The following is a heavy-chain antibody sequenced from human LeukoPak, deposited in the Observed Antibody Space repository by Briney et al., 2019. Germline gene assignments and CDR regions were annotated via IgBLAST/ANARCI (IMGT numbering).Heavy chain of an antibody. Sequence: GGSLRLSCAESGFTFCRYGMHCVRQAPGKGLEWVAFIRYDGSEKHYADSVKGRFTISRDNSENTLFLQMNSLRAGDTAGYYFAKSREPSGYYAGACDFWGQGTLVTVSS. CDR1: GFTFCRYG. J-gene: IGHJ4*02. CDR2: IRYDGSEK. V-gene: IGHV3-30*02. D-gene: IGHD3-22*01. CDR3: AKSREPSGYYAGACDF.